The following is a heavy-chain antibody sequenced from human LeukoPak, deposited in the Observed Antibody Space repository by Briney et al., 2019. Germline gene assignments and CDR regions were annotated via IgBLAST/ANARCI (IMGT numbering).Heavy chain of an antibody. V-gene: IGHV4-34*01. D-gene: IGHD5-12*01. CDR3: ATGYSGYDPLDY. J-gene: IGHJ4*02. CDR2: INHSGST. CDR1: GGSFSGYY. Sequence: SETLSLTCAVYGGSFSGYYWSWIRQPPGKGLEWIGEINHSGSTNYNPSLKSRVTISVDTSKNQFSLKLSSVTAADTAVYYCATGYSGYDPLDYWGQGTLVTVSS.